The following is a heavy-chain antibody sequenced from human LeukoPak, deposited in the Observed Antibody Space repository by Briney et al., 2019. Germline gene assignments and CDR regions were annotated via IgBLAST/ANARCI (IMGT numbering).Heavy chain of an antibody. CDR1: GFTFSVYN. CDR3: ARDLPDRFHY. J-gene: IGHJ4*02. CDR2: ISSSSSYR. V-gene: IGHV3-21*01. Sequence: GGSLRLSCAASGFTFSVYNMNWVRQAPGKGLEWVSFISSSSSYRYFADSVKGRFTISRDNAKNSLYLQMNSLRAEDTAVYYCARDLPDRFHYWGQGTLVTVSS.